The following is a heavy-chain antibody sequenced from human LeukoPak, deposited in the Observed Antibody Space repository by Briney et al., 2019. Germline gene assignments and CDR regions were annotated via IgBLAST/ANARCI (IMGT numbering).Heavy chain of an antibody. J-gene: IGHJ4*02. Sequence: PGGSLRLSCAASGFTFSSYSMNWVRQAPGKGLEWVSSISSSSSYIYYADSVKGRFTISRDNAKNSLYLQMNSLRAEDTAVYYCARVDGYCSGGSCYSYWGQGTLVTVSS. CDR3: ARVDGYCSGGSCYSY. V-gene: IGHV3-21*01. D-gene: IGHD2-15*01. CDR2: ISSSSSYI. CDR1: GFTFSSYS.